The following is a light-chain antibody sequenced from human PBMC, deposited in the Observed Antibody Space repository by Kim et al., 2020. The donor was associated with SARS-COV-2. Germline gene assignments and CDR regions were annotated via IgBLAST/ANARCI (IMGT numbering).Light chain of an antibody. Sequence: VPQGQTATITCCGDNVGQKDASCYQQKRGLPPVLVIYENKKRPAGIPGRSAGSNAGSTAMLTSSGTHTMDEAYYYCQAWDSSTAMFGGGTQLTVL. CDR3: QAWDSSTAM. CDR1: NVGQKD. CDR2: ENK. V-gene: IGLV3-1*01. J-gene: IGLJ3*02.